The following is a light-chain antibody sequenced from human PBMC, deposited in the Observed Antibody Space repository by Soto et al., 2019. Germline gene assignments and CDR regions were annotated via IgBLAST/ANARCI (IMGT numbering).Light chain of an antibody. V-gene: IGKV1-39*01. J-gene: IGKJ1*01. CDR3: QQSHSYPQT. CDR1: QNIDRY. CDR2: AAS. Sequence: DLQMTQSPSSLSASVGDRVSISCRASQNIDRYLSWYQQKPGKAPKLLIFAASDLQRGVPSRFGGSGSGTDFTLTISSLQREDFATYYCQQSHSYPQTFGQGTKVEI.